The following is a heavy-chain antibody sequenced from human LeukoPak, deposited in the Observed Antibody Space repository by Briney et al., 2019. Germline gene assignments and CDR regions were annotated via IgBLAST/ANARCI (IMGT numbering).Heavy chain of an antibody. Sequence: GRSLRLSCAASGFTFSSYGMHWVRQAPGKGLEWVAVISYDGSNKYYADSVKGRFTISRDNSENTLYLQMNSLRAEDTAVYYCAKAEDYYDSSALIWGQGTMVTVSS. CDR2: ISYDGSNK. CDR3: AKAEDYYDSSALI. J-gene: IGHJ3*02. V-gene: IGHV3-30*18. CDR1: GFTFSSYG. D-gene: IGHD3-22*01.